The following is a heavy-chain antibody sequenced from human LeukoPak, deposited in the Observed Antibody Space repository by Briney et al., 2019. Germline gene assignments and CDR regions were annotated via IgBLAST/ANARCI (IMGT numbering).Heavy chain of an antibody. D-gene: IGHD3-10*01. CDR2: LNWNGAST. J-gene: IGHJ3*01. V-gene: IGHV3-20*04. Sequence: GGSLRLSCAASGFTFDDYGLSWVRQVPGKGLEWVSGLNWNGASTGYADSVKGRFTISRDNAKNSLYLQMNSLRAEDTAMYYCARVFWITTLRRVKAFDLWGQGTAVTVSS. CDR3: ARVFWITTLRRVKAFDL. CDR1: GFTFDDYG.